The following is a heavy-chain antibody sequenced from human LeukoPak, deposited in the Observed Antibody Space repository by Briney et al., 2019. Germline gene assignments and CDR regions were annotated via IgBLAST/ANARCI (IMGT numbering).Heavy chain of an antibody. Sequence: GGSLRLSCAASGFTFNSYWMSWVRQAPGKGLEWVANIKQDGSEKYYVDSVKGRFTISRDNAKNSLYLQMNSLKPEDTALYYCAKDVGATLSYGMDAWGQGTTVTVSS. J-gene: IGHJ6*02. CDR3: AKDVGATLSYGMDA. CDR1: GFTFNSYW. D-gene: IGHD1-26*01. V-gene: IGHV3-7*03. CDR2: IKQDGSEK.